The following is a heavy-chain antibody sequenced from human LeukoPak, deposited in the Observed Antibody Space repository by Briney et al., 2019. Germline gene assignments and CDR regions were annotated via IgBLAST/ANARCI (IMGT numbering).Heavy chain of an antibody. CDR1: GFTFSMYW. CDR3: ARITGIEAAGDY. Sequence: GGSLRLSCAASGFTFSMYWMSWVRQAPGKGLEWVANIKHDGSEKFYVDSVKGRFIISRDNAKNSLFLQLNSLRDEDTAVYYCARITGIEAAGDYWGQGTLVTVSS. CDR2: IKHDGSEK. D-gene: IGHD6-25*01. J-gene: IGHJ4*02. V-gene: IGHV3-7*04.